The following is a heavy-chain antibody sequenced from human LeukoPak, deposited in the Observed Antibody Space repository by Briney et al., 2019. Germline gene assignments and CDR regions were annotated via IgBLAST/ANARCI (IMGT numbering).Heavy chain of an antibody. Sequence: SETLSLSCTVAGDSVSSKYWNWIRQPPGKGLEGIAYIHNSGSIKYNPSLKSRVTISIDTSKNQISLRLDSVTAADTAVYFCARGDGVYQQYYYYMDVWGEGTTVTVSS. CDR1: GDSVSSKY. CDR2: IHNSGSI. D-gene: IGHD4-17*01. J-gene: IGHJ6*03. V-gene: IGHV4-59*02. CDR3: ARGDGVYQQYYYYMDV.